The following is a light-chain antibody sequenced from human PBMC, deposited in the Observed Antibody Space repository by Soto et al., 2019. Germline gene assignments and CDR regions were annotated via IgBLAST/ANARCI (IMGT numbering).Light chain of an antibody. J-gene: IGKJ5*01. CDR2: GAS. Sequence: EIVLTQSPGTLSLSPGEIATLSCRASQSVNTNYLAWYQQKSGQALRLLIYGASSRAPGIPDRFSGSGSGTDFTLTISRLEPEDFAAYFCQQYGSSPITFGQGTRLEIK. CDR3: QQYGSSPIT. V-gene: IGKV3-20*01. CDR1: QSVNTNY.